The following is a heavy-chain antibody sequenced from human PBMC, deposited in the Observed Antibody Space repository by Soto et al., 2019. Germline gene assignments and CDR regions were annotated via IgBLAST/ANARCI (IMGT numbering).Heavy chain of an antibody. CDR3: AKGFNHYDILTGYYFDY. V-gene: IGHV3-30*18. CDR1: GFTFSSYG. Sequence: SLRLSCAASGFTFSSYGMHWVRQAPGKGLEWVSVISYDGSNKYYADSVKGRFTISRDNSKNTLYLQMNSLRAEDTAVYYCAKGFNHYDILTGYYFDYWGQGTLVTVSS. J-gene: IGHJ4*02. CDR2: ISYDGSNK. D-gene: IGHD3-9*01.